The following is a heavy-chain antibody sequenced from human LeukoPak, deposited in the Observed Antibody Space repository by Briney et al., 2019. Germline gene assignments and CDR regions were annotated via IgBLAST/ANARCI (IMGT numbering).Heavy chain of an antibody. CDR3: ARPYGDYENYYYYGMDV. J-gene: IGHJ6*02. CDR2: IIPIFGTA. Sequence: SVKVSCKDSGGTFSSYAISWVRQAPGQGLEWMGGIIPIFGTANYAQKFQGRVTITADESTSTAYMELSSLRSEDTAVYYCARPYGDYENYYYYGMDVWGQGTTVTVSS. CDR1: GGTFSSYA. V-gene: IGHV1-69*13. D-gene: IGHD4-17*01.